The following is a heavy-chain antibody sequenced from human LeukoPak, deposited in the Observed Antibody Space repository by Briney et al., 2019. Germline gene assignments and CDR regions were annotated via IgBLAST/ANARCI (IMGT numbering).Heavy chain of an antibody. CDR1: GFTFDDYA. J-gene: IGHJ6*02. CDR2: ISWNSGSI. CDR3: ANLPGRFGELVLDV. Sequence: PVGSLRLPCAASGFTFDDYAMHWVRQTPGKGLEWVSGISWNSGSIGYADSVKGRFTISRDNAKNSLYLQMNSLRAEDTALYYCANLPGRFGELVLDVWGQGTTVTVSS. D-gene: IGHD3-10*01. V-gene: IGHV3-9*01.